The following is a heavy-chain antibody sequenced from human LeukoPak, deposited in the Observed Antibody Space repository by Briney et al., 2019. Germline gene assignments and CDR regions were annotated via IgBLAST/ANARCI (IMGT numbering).Heavy chain of an antibody. CDR3: ARDYSGDPDY. Sequence: ASVKASCKASGYTFTGNYMHWVRQAPGQGLEWMGWINPNSGGTNYAQKFQGRVTMTRDTSISTAYMELSRLRSDDTAVYYCARDYSGDPDYWGQGTLVTVSS. V-gene: IGHV1-2*02. D-gene: IGHD2-15*01. CDR2: INPNSGGT. CDR1: GYTFTGNY. J-gene: IGHJ4*02.